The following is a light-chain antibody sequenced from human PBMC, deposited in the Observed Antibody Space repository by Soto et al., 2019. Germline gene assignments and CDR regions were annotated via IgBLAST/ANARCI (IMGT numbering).Light chain of an antibody. CDR1: HSIRSW. CDR2: DAY. Sequence: DIKMTQSPSILSASGGDRVTITCRARHSIRSWWAWFQQTPGKAPKLLTYDAYILERGVPSRFSGRRSGTEFTLTIAGLQPEDFSTYYCQQYESYSPLTFGGGTKVEIK. J-gene: IGKJ4*01. V-gene: IGKV1-5*01. CDR3: QQYESYSPLT.